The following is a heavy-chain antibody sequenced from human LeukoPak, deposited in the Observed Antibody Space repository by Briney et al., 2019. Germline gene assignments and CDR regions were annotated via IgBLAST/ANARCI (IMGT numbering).Heavy chain of an antibody. CDR2: ISGSGGST. V-gene: IGHV3-23*01. CDR1: GFTFSSYA. Sequence: VGSLRLSCAASGFTFSSYAMSWVRQAPGKRLEGVSAISGSGGSTYYADSVKGRFTISRDNSKNTLYLQMNSLRGEDTAVYYCARVGSYCSGGSCSDYYYYGMDVWGQGTTVTVSS. CDR3: ARVGSYCSGGSCSDYYYYGMDV. J-gene: IGHJ6*02. D-gene: IGHD2-15*01.